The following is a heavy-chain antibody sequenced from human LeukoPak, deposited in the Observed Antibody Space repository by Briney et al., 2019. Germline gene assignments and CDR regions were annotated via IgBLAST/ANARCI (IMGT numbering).Heavy chain of an antibody. CDR3: ARDRWVAAAVYLHAEYFQH. J-gene: IGHJ1*01. D-gene: IGHD6-13*01. CDR2: IWYDGSNK. Sequence: PGRSLRLSCAASGFTFSSYGMHRVRQAPGKGLEWVAVIWYDGSNKYYADSVKGRFTISRDNSKNTLYLQMNSLRAEDTAVYYCARDRWVAAAVYLHAEYFQHWGQGTLVTVSS. CDR1: GFTFSSYG. V-gene: IGHV3-30*19.